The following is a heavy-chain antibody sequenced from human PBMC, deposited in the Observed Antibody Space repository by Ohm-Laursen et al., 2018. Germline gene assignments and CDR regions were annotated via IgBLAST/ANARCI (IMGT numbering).Heavy chain of an antibody. Sequence: SLRLSCAAPGFTFSSYSMNWVRQAPGKGLEWVSSISSSSSYIYYADSVKGRFTISRDNAKNSLYLQMNSLRAEDTAVYYCARDRDLAFDYWGQGTPVTVSS. CDR1: GFTFSSYS. CDR2: ISSSSSYI. CDR3: ARDRDLAFDY. V-gene: IGHV3-21*01. J-gene: IGHJ4*02.